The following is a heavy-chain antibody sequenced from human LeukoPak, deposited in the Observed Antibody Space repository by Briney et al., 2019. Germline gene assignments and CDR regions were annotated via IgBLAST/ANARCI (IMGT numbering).Heavy chain of an antibody. CDR2: VSGSGGNT. J-gene: IGHJ4*02. CDR1: GFTFSSYA. D-gene: IGHD3-3*01. CDR3: AKVRRRDSKSPGDARVDY. Sequence: PGGSLRLSCAASGFTFSSYAMSWVRQAPGKGLEWVSGVSGSGGNTDYSESVKGRFTISRDNSDNTLYLQMNSLRAEDTALYYCAKVRRRDSKSPGDARVDYWGQGTLVTVSS. V-gene: IGHV3-23*01.